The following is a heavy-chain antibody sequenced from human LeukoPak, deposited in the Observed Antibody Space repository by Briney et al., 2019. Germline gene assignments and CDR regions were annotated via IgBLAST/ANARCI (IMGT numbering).Heavy chain of an antibody. CDR1: GGSISSYY. CDR2: IYTSGST. D-gene: IGHD5-24*01. Sequence: SETLSLTCTVSGGSISSYYWSWIRQPPGKGLEWIGRIYTSGSTNYNPSLKSRVTMSVDTSKNQFSLKLSSVTAADTAVYYCAREGPRWLQLGGFDYWGQGTLVTVSS. CDR3: AREGPRWLQLGGFDY. V-gene: IGHV4-4*07. J-gene: IGHJ4*02.